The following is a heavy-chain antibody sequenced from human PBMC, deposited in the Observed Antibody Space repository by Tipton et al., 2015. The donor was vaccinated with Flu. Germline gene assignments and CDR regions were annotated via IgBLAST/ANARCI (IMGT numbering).Heavy chain of an antibody. Sequence: GLVKPSETLSLTCTVSSGSIRSTNYFCAWIRQPPGKRLELIGSIYPSGTTYYNPSLKSRVTISVDTSKSHFSLKLRSVTAADTAVYYCARLSYYDVDLKNFYFEDWGQGTLVTVSS. J-gene: IGHJ4*02. CDR1: SGSIRSTNYF. CDR3: ARLSYYDVDLKNFYFED. V-gene: IGHV4-39*02. D-gene: IGHD3-10*02. CDR2: IYPSGTT.